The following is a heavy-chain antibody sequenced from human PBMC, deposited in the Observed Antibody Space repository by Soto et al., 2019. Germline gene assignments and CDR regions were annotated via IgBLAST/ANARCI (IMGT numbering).Heavy chain of an antibody. J-gene: IGHJ4*02. Sequence: EVQLVESGGGLVKPGESLRLSCVASGFPFTTVWMNWVRQAPGKGPEWLGRVKTKAEGATTDYAAPAKGRFTILRDDSINTVYLQMTSLRIEDTALYYCTSRIRTTTDNWCQGTLVTVSS. V-gene: IGHV3-15*07. CDR2: VKTKAEGATT. CDR3: TSRIRTTTDN. CDR1: GFPFTTVW. D-gene: IGHD1-1*01.